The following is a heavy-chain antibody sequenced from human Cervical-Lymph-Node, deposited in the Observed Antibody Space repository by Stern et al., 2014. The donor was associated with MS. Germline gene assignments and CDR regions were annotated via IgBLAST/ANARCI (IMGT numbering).Heavy chain of an antibody. J-gene: IGHJ6*02. Sequence: EVQLLESGAEVKKPGESLKISCQGSGYSFISYWIAWVRQMPGEGLEWMGIIYPGNSDTRYSPSFQGQVTISADRSINNVYLQWRSLKASDTAIYYCARGRSGYSSAMDVWGQGTTVTVSS. CDR3: ARGRSGYSSAMDV. CDR2: IYPGNSDT. D-gene: IGHD6-19*01. V-gene: IGHV5-51*03. CDR1: GYSFISYW.